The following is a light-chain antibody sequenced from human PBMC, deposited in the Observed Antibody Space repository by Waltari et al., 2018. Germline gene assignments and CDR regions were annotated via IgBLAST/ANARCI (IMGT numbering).Light chain of an antibody. J-gene: IGKJ3*01. CDR1: QSHLHTGGKTY. CDR2: EVA. CDR3: MQSIQSFT. V-gene: IGKV2D-29*01. Sequence: QSHLHTGGKTYFFWYLTKPGHTPRVLIYEVANRVSGVPDRFSGSGSGTGFTRKIGRVEAEDVGVYYCMQSIQSFTFGPGTMVDIK.